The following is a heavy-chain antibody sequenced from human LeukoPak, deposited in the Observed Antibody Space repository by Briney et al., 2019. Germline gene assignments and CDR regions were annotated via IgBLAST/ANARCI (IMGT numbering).Heavy chain of an antibody. V-gene: IGHV1-18*01. Sequence: ASVKVSCKASGYTFTNYGISWVRQAPGQGLEWMGWISAYDGNTNYAENFQGRVTMITDTSTSTAYMGLRSLRSDDTAVYYCARDRLGIDYYHYMDVWGKGTTVTVSS. CDR3: ARDRLGIDYYHYMDV. CDR1: GYTFTNYG. CDR2: ISAYDGNT. J-gene: IGHJ6*03. D-gene: IGHD3-16*01.